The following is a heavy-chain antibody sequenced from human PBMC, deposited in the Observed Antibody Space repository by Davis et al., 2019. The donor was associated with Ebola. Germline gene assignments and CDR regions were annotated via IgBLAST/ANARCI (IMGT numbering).Heavy chain of an antibody. Sequence: GESLKISCAASGFTFSSYWMSWVRQAPGKGLEWVSAISGSGGSTYYADSVKGRFTISRHNSKNTLYLQMNSLKTEDTAVYYCSREEGGSSSYWGQGTLVTVSS. J-gene: IGHJ4*02. CDR3: SREEGGSSSY. D-gene: IGHD6-13*01. CDR1: GFTFSSYW. CDR2: ISGSGGST. V-gene: IGHV3-23*01.